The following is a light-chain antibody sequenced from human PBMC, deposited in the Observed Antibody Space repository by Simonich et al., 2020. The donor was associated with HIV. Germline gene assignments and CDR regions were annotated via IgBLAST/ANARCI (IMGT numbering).Light chain of an antibody. V-gene: IGKV1-39*01. CDR1: QSIGNY. Sequence: DIQMTQSPSSLSASVGDRVTITCRASQSIGNYLNWYHQKPGKAPKLLIYTTSNLQSVVPSRFSGSGSGTDFTLTISSLQPDDFATYYCQQSYSTLPYTFGQGTKLEIK. CDR2: TTS. J-gene: IGKJ2*01. CDR3: QQSYSTLPYT.